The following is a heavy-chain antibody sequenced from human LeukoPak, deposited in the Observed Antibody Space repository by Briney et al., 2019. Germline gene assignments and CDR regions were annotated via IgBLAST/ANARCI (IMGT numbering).Heavy chain of an antibody. Sequence: GGSLRLSCAASGFTVSSNYMSWGRQAPGKGLEWFSVIYSGGSTYYADAVKGRFTISRDNSKNTLYLQMNSLRAEDTAVYYCARVVFDGDLDYWGQGTLVTVSS. V-gene: IGHV3-53*01. CDR1: GFTVSSNY. CDR3: ARVVFDGDLDY. CDR2: IYSGGST. J-gene: IGHJ4*02. D-gene: IGHD4-17*01.